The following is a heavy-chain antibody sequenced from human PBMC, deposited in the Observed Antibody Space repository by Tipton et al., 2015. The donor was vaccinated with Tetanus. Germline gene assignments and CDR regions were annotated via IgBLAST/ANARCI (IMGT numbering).Heavy chain of an antibody. CDR2: IYCSGST. J-gene: IGHJ1*01. V-gene: IGHV4-39*01. CDR3: ARQDTLNYYYVGYFHD. Sequence: TLSLTCTVSGSSITSTTHYWGWIRQAPGKGLEWIGIIYCSGSTYCNASLRSRVTISVDTSKNQFSLQLRSVTAADTAVYYCARQDTLNYYYVGYFHDWGQGTLVTVSS. CDR1: GSSITSTTHY. D-gene: IGHD3-22*01.